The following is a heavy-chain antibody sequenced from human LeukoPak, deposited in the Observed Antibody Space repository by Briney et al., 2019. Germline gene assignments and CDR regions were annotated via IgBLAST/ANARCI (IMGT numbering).Heavy chain of an antibody. Sequence: GGSLRLSCAASGFTFSSYWMSWVRQAPGKGLEWVANIKQDGSEKYYVDSVKGRFTISRDNAKNSLYLQMNSLRAEDTAAYYCARERVPGLKTVLLWFGEADYWGQGTLVTVSS. CDR2: IKQDGSEK. CDR3: ARERVPGLKTVLLWFGEADY. J-gene: IGHJ4*02. CDR1: GFTFSSYW. V-gene: IGHV3-7*01. D-gene: IGHD3-10*01.